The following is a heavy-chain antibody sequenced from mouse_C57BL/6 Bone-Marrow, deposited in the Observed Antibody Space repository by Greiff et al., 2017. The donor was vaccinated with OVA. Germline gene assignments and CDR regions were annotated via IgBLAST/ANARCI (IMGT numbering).Heavy chain of an antibody. Sequence: QVQLQQSGAELARPGASVKLSCQASGYTFTSYGISWVKQRTGQGLEWIGEISPRIGNSYFNEKFKGKATLTADKSASTAYMELRSLTSEESAVYFCARFRSAWFAYWGQGTLVTVSA. CDR2: ISPRIGNS. J-gene: IGHJ3*01. D-gene: IGHD3-1*01. V-gene: IGHV1-81*01. CDR3: ARFRSAWFAY. CDR1: GYTFTSYG.